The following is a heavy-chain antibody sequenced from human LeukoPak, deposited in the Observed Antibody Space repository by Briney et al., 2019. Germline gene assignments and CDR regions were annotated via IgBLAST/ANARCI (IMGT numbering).Heavy chain of an antibody. CDR1: GGSISTVNYF. D-gene: IGHD3-16*01. CDR3: ARLITAFQAFDS. V-gene: IGHV4-39*01. CDR2: SHYSGTT. J-gene: IGHJ4*02. Sequence: SETLSLTCTVSGGSISTVNYFWGWIRQPPGKGLEWIGSSHYSGTTYYNPSLKSRVTISVDTSKNQFSLNLSSVTAADTAVYYCARLITAFQAFDSWGQGTLVTVSS.